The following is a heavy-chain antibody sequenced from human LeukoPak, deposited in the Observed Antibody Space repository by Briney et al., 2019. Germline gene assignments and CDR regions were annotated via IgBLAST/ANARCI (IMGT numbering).Heavy chain of an antibody. D-gene: IGHD5-24*01. CDR3: ARAPRDGVVGPGAIFCYYYMDV. Sequence: SETLSLTCTVSGGSITYYHWTWIRQPPGKGLGWIAYMYNSGGTSYNPSLKSRVTISVDTAKNQFSLKLSSVTAADTAVYYCARAPRDGVVGPGAIFCYYYMDVWGKGTTVTVSS. CDR1: GGSITYYH. J-gene: IGHJ6*03. CDR2: MYNSGGT. V-gene: IGHV4-59*01.